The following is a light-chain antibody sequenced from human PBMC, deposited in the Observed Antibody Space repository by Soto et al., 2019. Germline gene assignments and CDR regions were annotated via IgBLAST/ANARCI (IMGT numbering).Light chain of an antibody. Sequence: QSALTQPASVSGSPGQSITISCTGTSSDVGTYNYVSWYQQHPGKVPKLMIYEVTNRPSGVSDRFSGSKSGNTASLTISGLQTEDEADYFCSSYTSINTYVFGPGTKVTVL. CDR1: SSDVGTYNY. CDR3: SSYTSINTYV. V-gene: IGLV2-14*01. CDR2: EVT. J-gene: IGLJ1*01.